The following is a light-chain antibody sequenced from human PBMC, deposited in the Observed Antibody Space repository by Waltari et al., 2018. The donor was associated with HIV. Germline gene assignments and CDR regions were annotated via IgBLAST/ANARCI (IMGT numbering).Light chain of an antibody. V-gene: IGKV2-28*01. CDR1: QSLLHTNGYNY. Sequence: IVMTQSPLSLPVTPGEPASISCRSSQSLLHTNGYNYLDWYLQKPGQSPHLLIFLGSTRASGVPDRFSGSGSGTYFTLRISRVEAEDVGIYYCMQALQTPLTFGQGTNVVI. CDR3: MQALQTPLT. CDR2: LGS. J-gene: IGKJ1*01.